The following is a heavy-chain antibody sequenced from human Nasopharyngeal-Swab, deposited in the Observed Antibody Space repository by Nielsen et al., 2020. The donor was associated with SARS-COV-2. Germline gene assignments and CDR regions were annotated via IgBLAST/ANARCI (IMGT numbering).Heavy chain of an antibody. CDR1: GDSVSSNSAT. V-gene: IGHV6-1*01. CDR3: ASDRRNGTSSLRFDC. J-gene: IGHJ4*02. CDR2: TYYRSTWYN. D-gene: IGHD6-6*01. Sequence: SETLSLTCAISGDSVSSNSATWNWIRQSPSRGLEWLGRTYYRSTWYNDYAVSVKSRITINSDTSKNQFSLQLNSVTPEDTAVYYCASDRRNGTSSLRFDCWGQGILVTVSS.